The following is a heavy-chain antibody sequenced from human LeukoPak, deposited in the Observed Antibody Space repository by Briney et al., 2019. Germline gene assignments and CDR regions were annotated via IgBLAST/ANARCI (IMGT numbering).Heavy chain of an antibody. V-gene: IGHV3-66*01. CDR2: IYSGGST. CDR3: ARNLDYGDYIASYWYFDL. D-gene: IGHD4-17*01. Sequence: GGSLTLSCAASGFTVSTKYMSWVRQAPGKGLEWVSVIYSGGSTEYADSVKGRFTISRDNSKNTLYLQMNSLRAEDTAVYYCARNLDYGDYIASYWYFDLWGCGTLVTVSS. J-gene: IGHJ2*01. CDR1: GFTVSTKY.